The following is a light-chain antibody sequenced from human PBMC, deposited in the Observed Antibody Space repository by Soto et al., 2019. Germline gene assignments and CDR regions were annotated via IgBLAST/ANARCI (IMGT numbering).Light chain of an antibody. V-gene: IGKV1-5*01. CDR1: QTISSW. CDR3: QQYNSFPLT. Sequence: DIQMTQSPSTLSGSVGDRVTITCRASQTISSWLAWYQQKPGKAPKLLIYDASNLESGVPSWFSGSGSGTEFTLTISSLQPDDFATYYCQQYNSFPLTFGGGTKV. J-gene: IGKJ4*01. CDR2: DAS.